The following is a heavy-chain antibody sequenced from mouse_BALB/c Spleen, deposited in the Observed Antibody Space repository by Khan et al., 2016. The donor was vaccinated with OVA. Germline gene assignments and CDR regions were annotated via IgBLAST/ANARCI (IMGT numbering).Heavy chain of an antibody. CDR3: EREGLRGVAMDY. V-gene: IGHV1S33*01. CDR1: GYTFTSYD. Sequence: LQESGPELVKPGALVKISCKASGYTFTSYDINWVKQRPGQGLEWIGWIYPGDGSTKDNEKFKCKATLTADKSSSTAYMQHRSLTAENSTVYCCEREGLRGVAMDYWGQGPSVTVSS. D-gene: IGHD2-4*01. J-gene: IGHJ4*01. CDR2: IYPGDGST.